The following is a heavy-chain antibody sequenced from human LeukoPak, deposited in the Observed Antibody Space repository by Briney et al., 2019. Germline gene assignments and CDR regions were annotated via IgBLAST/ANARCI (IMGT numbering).Heavy chain of an antibody. CDR2: INHSEST. J-gene: IGHJ6*02. CDR3: ARDPDLSPQYTISPRDYYYGMDV. Sequence: SETLSLTCAVYGGSFSGYYWSWIRQPPGKGLEWIGEINHSESTNYNPSLKSRVTISVDTSKNQFSLKLSSVTAADTAVYYCARDPDLSPQYTISPRDYYYGMDVWGQGTTVIVSS. D-gene: IGHD2-2*02. V-gene: IGHV4-34*01. CDR1: GGSFSGYY.